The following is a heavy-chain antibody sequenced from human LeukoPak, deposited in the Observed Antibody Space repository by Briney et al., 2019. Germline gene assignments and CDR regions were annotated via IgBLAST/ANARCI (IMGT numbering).Heavy chain of an antibody. Sequence: SETLSLTCTVSGGSVSSGSYFWSWIRQPPGKGLEWIGYIYYTGSTNYNPSLKSRVTISVDTSKNQFSLKLSSVTAADTAVYYCAREVSSTSTCIDYWGQGTLVTVSS. J-gene: IGHJ4*02. CDR1: GGSVSSGSYF. CDR2: IYYTGST. V-gene: IGHV4-61*01. D-gene: IGHD6-13*01. CDR3: AREVSSTSTCIDY.